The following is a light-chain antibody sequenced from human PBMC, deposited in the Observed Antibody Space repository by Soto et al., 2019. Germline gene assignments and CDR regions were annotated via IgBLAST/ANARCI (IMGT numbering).Light chain of an antibody. J-gene: IGKJ1*01. CDR2: GAS. CDR3: QQYGYSLTA. V-gene: IGKV3-20*01. Sequence: EILLTQSPGTLSLSPGERATLSCRASQSVSSSYLSWYQLKPGQAPRLLIYGASSRATGIPDRFSGSGSGTDFTLTISRLEPEDFAVYYCQQYGYSLTAFGQGTKVEL. CDR1: QSVSSSY.